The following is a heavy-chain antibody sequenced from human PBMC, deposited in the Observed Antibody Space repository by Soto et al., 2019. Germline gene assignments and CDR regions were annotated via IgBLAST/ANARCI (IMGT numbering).Heavy chain of an antibody. D-gene: IGHD1-26*01. CDR2: ISGSGDST. Sequence: EVQLLESGGGLVQPGGSLRLSCAASGFTFSSYAMRWVRQAPGKGREWVSAISGSGDSTYYADSVKGRFTLSRDNSKNTLYLQMNSLRAEDAARYYCARRGSGSYSDCWGQGTLVTVSS. J-gene: IGHJ4*02. V-gene: IGHV3-23*01. CDR3: ARRGSGSYSDC. CDR1: GFTFSSYA.